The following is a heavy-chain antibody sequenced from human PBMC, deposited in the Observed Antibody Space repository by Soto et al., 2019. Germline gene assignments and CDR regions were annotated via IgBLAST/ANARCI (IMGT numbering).Heavy chain of an antibody. CDR1: GFSFASFA. J-gene: IGHJ4*02. Sequence: PVGSLRLSCTTSGFSFASFAMTWVRQAPGKGLEWVATISGSDGKTYYADSVKGRFSISRDTSRNTLYLQMNSLRADDTAIYYCAKWSYLDYWGQGT. D-gene: IGHD3-3*01. CDR3: AKWSYLDY. V-gene: IGHV3-23*01. CDR2: ISGSDGKT.